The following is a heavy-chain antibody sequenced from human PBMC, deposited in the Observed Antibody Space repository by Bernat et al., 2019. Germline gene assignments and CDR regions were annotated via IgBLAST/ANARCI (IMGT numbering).Heavy chain of an antibody. CDR3: WGSESSLGFDN. CDR1: GFTFSRAW. J-gene: IGHJ4*01. Sequence: EVQLVESGGGLVQPGGSLRLSCAVSGFTFSRAWMHWVRQVPGQGLDWVSRITSYGSITYADSVKGRFIISRDNAKSTAYLQMNSLRADDTAVYYCWGSESSLGFDNWGQEPWSPSPQ. V-gene: IGHV3-74*01. D-gene: IGHD3-10*01. CDR2: ITSYGSIT.